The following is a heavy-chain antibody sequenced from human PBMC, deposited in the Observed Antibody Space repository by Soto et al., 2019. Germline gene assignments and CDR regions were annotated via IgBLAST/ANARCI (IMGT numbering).Heavy chain of an antibody. CDR3: ARDQPAGFNYYYYGMDV. CDR2: IYYSGST. Sequence: SETLSLTCTVSGGSVSSGSYYWSWIRQPPGKGLEWIGYIYYSGSTNYNPSLKSRVTISVDTSKNQFSLKLSSVTAADTAVYYCARDQPAGFNYYYYGMDVWGQGTTVTVSS. D-gene: IGHD2-2*01. J-gene: IGHJ6*02. V-gene: IGHV4-61*01. CDR1: GGSVSSGSYY.